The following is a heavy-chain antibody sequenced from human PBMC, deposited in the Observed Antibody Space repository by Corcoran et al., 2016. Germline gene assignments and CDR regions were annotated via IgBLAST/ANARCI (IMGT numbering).Heavy chain of an antibody. D-gene: IGHD6-19*01. Sequence: QVQLQESGPGLVKPSETLSLTCTVSGGSISSYYWSWIRQPAGKGLEWIGRIYTSGSTNYNPSLKSRVTMSVDTSKNQFSLKLSSVTAADTAVYYCASSRGSGWWRDYVDYWGQGTLVTVSS. CDR3: ASSRGSGWWRDYVDY. V-gene: IGHV4-4*07. CDR1: GGSISSYY. CDR2: IYTSGST. J-gene: IGHJ4*02.